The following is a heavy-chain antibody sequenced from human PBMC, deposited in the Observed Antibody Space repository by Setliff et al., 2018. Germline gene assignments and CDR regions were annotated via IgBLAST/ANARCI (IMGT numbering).Heavy chain of an antibody. J-gene: IGHJ3*02. V-gene: IGHV4-31*03. Sequence: SCTVSGGSISSGGYYWSWIRQHPGKGLEWIGYIYYSGSTYYNPSLKSRVTISVDTSKNQFSLKLSSVTAADTAVYSCARDPLTTNRRRAFDIWGQGTMVTVSS. CDR2: IYYSGST. D-gene: IGHD4-17*01. CDR1: GGSISSGGYY. CDR3: ARDPLTTNRRRAFDI.